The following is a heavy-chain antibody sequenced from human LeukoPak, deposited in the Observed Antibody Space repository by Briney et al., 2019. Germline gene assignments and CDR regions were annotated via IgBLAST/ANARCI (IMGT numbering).Heavy chain of an antibody. CDR2: IYTSGST. V-gene: IGHV4-59*10. D-gene: IGHD1-14*01. J-gene: IGHJ6*02. CDR1: GGSFSGYY. CDR3: ARVPVFPEPGYYYYGMDV. Sequence: SETLSLTCAVYGGSFSGYYWSWIRQPAGKGLEWIGRIYTSGSTNYNPSLKSRVTMSVDTSKNQFSLKLSSVTAADTAVYYCARVPVFPEPGYYYYGMDVWGQGTTVTVSS.